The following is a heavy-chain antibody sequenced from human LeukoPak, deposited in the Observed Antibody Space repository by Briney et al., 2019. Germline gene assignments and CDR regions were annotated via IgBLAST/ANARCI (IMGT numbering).Heavy chain of an antibody. Sequence: SVKVSCKASGYTFTSYDINWVRQATGQGLEWMGWMNPNSGNTGYAQKFQGRVTMTRNTSISTAYMELSSLRSEDTAVCYCARGIELGIGYYYYYMDVWGKGTTVTISS. D-gene: IGHD7-27*01. CDR1: GYTFTSYD. CDR3: ARGIELGIGYYYYYMDV. V-gene: IGHV1-8*01. J-gene: IGHJ6*03. CDR2: MNPNSGNT.